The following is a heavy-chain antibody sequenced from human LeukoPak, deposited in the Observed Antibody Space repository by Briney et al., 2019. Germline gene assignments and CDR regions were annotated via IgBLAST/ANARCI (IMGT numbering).Heavy chain of an antibody. V-gene: IGHV3-30*02. Sequence: PWGSLRLSCVASGFTFSYNGMHWVRQAPGKGLEWVAFIRYDGSNKYYADSVKDRFTISRDNSKNTLYLQMNSLRAEDTAVYYCARGPLRFLEWLNWFDPWGQGTLVTVSS. D-gene: IGHD3-3*01. CDR3: ARGPLRFLEWLNWFDP. CDR1: GFTFSYNG. CDR2: IRYDGSNK. J-gene: IGHJ5*02.